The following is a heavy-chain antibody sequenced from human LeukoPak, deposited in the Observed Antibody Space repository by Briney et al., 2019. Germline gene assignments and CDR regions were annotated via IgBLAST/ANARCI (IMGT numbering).Heavy chain of an antibody. D-gene: IGHD6-19*01. J-gene: IGHJ3*02. Sequence: GGSLRLSCAASGFTFSSYAMHWVRQAPGKGLEWVAFISYDGSSEYCADSVKGRFTISRDNSKNTLYLQINCLRPEDTAVYYCAIEDYQSSGWTDAFDIWGQGTMVTVSS. CDR1: GFTFSSYA. CDR2: ISYDGSSE. V-gene: IGHV3-30-3*01. CDR3: AIEDYQSSGWTDAFDI.